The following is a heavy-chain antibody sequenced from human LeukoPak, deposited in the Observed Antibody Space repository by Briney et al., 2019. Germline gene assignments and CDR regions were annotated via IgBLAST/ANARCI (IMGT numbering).Heavy chain of an antibody. CDR3: AKAGDIVVVKGYYYYMDV. J-gene: IGHJ6*03. D-gene: IGHD2-2*01. CDR1: GFTFSSYA. Sequence: GGSLRLSCAASGFTFSSYAMHWDRQAPGKGLEWVAVISYDGSNKYYADSVKGRFTISRDNSKNTLYLQMNSLRAEDTAVYYCAKAGDIVVVKGYYYYMDVWGKGTTVTVSS. CDR2: ISYDGSNK. V-gene: IGHV3-30*04.